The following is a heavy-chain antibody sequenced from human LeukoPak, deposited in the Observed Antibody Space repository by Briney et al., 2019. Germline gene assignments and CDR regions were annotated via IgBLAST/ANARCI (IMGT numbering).Heavy chain of an antibody. CDR1: GYTFTSYD. V-gene: IGHV1-8*03. D-gene: IGHD4-23*01. Sequence: ASVKVSCKASGYTFTSYDINWVRQATGQGLEWMGWMNPNSGNTGYAQKFQGRVTITRNTSISTAYMELSSLRSEDTAVYYCATATLYYGGFDYRGQGTLVTVSS. CDR2: MNPNSGNT. CDR3: ATATLYYGGFDY. J-gene: IGHJ4*02.